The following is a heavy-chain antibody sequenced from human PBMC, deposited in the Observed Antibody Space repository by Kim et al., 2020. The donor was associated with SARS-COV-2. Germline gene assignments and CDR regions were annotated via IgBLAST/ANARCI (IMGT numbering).Heavy chain of an antibody. Sequence: GGSLRLSCAASGFTFSSYSMNWVRQAPGKGLEWVSSISSSSSYIYYADSVKGRFTISRDNAKNSLYLQMNSLRAEDTAVYYCARVAGPGGFDPWGQGTLVTVSS. CDR3: ARVAGPGGFDP. D-gene: IGHD3-10*01. V-gene: IGHV3-21*01. J-gene: IGHJ5*02. CDR1: GFTFSSYS. CDR2: ISSSSSYI.